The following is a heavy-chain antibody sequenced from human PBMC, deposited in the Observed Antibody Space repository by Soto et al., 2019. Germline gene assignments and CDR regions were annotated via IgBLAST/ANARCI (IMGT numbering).Heavy chain of an antibody. CDR3: AKARDQQWVRLPFDY. J-gene: IGHJ4*02. CDR1: GFFFSSYT. Sequence: EVQLLESGGGLVQPGGSLRLSCVGSGFFFSSYTMTWVRQAPGTGLEWVSSFSATSENTYYADSVRGRFTISRDNSKNTFFLQMNSLTAEDTAMYYCAKARDQQWVRLPFDYWGQGILVIVSS. CDR2: FSATSENT. V-gene: IGHV3-23*01. D-gene: IGHD6-19*01.